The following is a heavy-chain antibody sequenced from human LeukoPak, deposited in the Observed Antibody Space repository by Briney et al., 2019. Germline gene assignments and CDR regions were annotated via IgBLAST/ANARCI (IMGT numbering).Heavy chain of an antibody. CDR2: IKQDGSDK. Sequence: QSGGSLRLSCAASGFTFSDYWMSRVRQAPGKGLEWVANIKQDGSDKYYVDSVKGRFTISRDNAKNSLYLQMNSLRVEDTAVYYCARDLDIWGQGTRVTVSS. CDR1: GFTFSDYW. V-gene: IGHV3-7*01. CDR3: ARDLDI. J-gene: IGHJ3*02.